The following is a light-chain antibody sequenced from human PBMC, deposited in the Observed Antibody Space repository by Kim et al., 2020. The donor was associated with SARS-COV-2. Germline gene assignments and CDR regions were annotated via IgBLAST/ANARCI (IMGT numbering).Light chain of an antibody. CDR1: QSVGSN. J-gene: IGKJ2*01. CDR2: GAS. Sequence: EIVMTQSPATLSVSPGQRATLSCRASQSVGSNLAWYQQNPGQAPRLLIHGASTRATGIPARFSGSGSGTEFTLTIGSLQSDDFTFYYCQQYNSWPYTFGQGTKLEIK. CDR3: QQYNSWPYT. V-gene: IGKV3-15*01.